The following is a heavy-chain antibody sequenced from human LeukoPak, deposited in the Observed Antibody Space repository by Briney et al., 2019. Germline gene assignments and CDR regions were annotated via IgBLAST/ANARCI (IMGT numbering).Heavy chain of an antibody. CDR1: GGSISSGSYY. Sequence: PSETLSLTCTVSGGSISSGSYYWSWIRQPPGKGLEWIGEINHSGSTNYNPSLKSRVTISVDTSKNQFSLKLSSVTAADTAAYYCARGVGRLRYCSSTSCSHDYWGQGTLVTVSS. D-gene: IGHD2-2*01. J-gene: IGHJ4*02. CDR3: ARGVGRLRYCSSTSCSHDY. V-gene: IGHV4-39*07. CDR2: INHSGST.